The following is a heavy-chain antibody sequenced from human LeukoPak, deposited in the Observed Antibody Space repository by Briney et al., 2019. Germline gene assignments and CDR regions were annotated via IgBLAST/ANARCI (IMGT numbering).Heavy chain of an antibody. V-gene: IGHV3-7*01. CDR1: GFTFSSSW. D-gene: IGHD2-21*01. J-gene: IGHJ4*02. Sequence: PGGSLRLSCAASGFTFSSSWMTWVRQAPGKGLEGVASINQDGGEIHYVGSVKGRLTISIDSAKKALYLQMNSLTDEDTAVYYCAKDSLWRDDSYYFDYWGQGTLVTVSS. CDR3: AKDSLWRDDSYYFDY. CDR2: INQDGGEI.